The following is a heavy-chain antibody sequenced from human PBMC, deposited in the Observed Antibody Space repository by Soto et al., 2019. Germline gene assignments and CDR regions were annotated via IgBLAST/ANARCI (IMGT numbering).Heavy chain of an antibody. CDR3: ARRYCSGGGCFNVGY. D-gene: IGHD2-15*01. CDR1: GYTFTAYY. J-gene: IGHJ4*01. Sequence: ASVKVSCKASGYTFTAYYMHWVRQAPGQGLEWMGWINPNSGGTNYAQKFQGRVTMTGDTSIDTAYMELSRLRSDDTAVYYCARRYCSGGGCFNVGYWRHGTQVTVSS. V-gene: IGHV1-2*02. CDR2: INPNSGGT.